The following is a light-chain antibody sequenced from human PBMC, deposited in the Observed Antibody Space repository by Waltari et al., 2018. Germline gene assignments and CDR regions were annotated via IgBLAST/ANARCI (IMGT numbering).Light chain of an antibody. CDR3: QHYNNYSPWT. CDR2: KES. V-gene: IGKV1-5*03. Sequence: DIQMTQSPSTLSASVGDRVPITCRTSQNINSWLAWYKKKPGKAAKLLIYKESSLESWVPSRFSGSVSGTEFTLTITSLQPDDFATYFCQHYNNYSPWTFGQGTKVEV. CDR1: QNINSW. J-gene: IGKJ1*01.